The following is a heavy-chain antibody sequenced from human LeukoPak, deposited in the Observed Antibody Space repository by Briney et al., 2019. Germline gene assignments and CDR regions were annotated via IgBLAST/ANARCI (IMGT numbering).Heavy chain of an antibody. CDR3: AKQALARPEGDFDY. CDR1: GYSFTNYW. Sequence: HGESLKISCKGSGYSFTNYWIGWVRQVPGKGLEWMGIIYPGASDTRYSPSFQGQVTISADKSISTAYLQWSSLKASDTAMYYCAKQALARPEGDFDYWGQGTLVTASS. V-gene: IGHV5-51*01. CDR2: IYPGASDT. D-gene: IGHD5-12*01. J-gene: IGHJ4*02.